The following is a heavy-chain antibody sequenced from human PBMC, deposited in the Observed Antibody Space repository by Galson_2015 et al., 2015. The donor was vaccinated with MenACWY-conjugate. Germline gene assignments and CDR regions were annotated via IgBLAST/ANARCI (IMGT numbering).Heavy chain of an antibody. V-gene: IGHV2-5*02. CDR3: AHRSNYYGSGSYNWFDP. Sequence: PALVKPTQTLTLTCTCSGFSVSTRGVGVGWFRQPPGKALECLALIYWDDDKRYSPSLKSRLSITRDTSKNQVVLTLTNMDPVDTATYYCAHRSNYYGSGSYNWFDPWGQGTLVTVSS. CDR1: GFSVSTRGVG. D-gene: IGHD3-10*01. CDR2: IYWDDDK. J-gene: IGHJ5*02.